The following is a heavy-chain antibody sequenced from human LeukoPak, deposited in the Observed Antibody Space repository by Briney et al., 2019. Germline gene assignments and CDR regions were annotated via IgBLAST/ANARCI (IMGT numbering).Heavy chain of an antibody. Sequence: GGSLRLSCAASGFTVSTYSMSWVRQAPGKGLEWVSIIYSGGSTNYADSVKGRFTISKDNSKNTVYLQMNSLRAEDTAVYYCARDCSGGTCHYFFDYWGQGILVTVSS. CDR3: ARDCSGGTCHYFFDY. D-gene: IGHD2-15*01. V-gene: IGHV3-66*01. CDR1: GFTVSTYS. J-gene: IGHJ4*02. CDR2: IYSGGST.